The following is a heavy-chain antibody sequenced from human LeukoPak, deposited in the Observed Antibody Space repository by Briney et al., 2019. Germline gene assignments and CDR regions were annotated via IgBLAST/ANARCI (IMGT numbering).Heavy chain of an antibody. CDR1: GGSISTYY. V-gene: IGHV4-59*01. D-gene: IGHD5-18*01. CDR2: IANGNT. Sequence: SETLSLTCSVAGGSISTYYWNWIRQTPGKGLEWIGHIANGNTDYNPSLKSRVTISVDTSKNQFSLKLTSVSAEDTAVYYCARDKAHSYGRYFDPWGQGALVIVSS. J-gene: IGHJ5*02. CDR3: ARDKAHSYGRYFDP.